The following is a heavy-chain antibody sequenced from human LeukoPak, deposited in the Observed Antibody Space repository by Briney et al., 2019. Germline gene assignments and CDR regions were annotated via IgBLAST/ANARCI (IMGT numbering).Heavy chain of an antibody. V-gene: IGHV3-23*01. CDR1: GFTFSSYA. CDR2: ISGSGGST. CDR3: ARDYGDYKFDY. D-gene: IGHD4-17*01. Sequence: GGSLRLSCAASGFTFSSYAMSWVRQAPGKGLEWVSAISGSGGSTYYADSVKGRFTISRDDSKNTLYLQMNSLRAEDTAVYYCARDYGDYKFDYWGQGTLVTVSS. J-gene: IGHJ4*02.